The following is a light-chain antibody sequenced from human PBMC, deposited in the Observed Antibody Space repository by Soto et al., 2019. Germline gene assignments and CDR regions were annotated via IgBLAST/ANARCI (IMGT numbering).Light chain of an antibody. CDR1: QSVLYSSNNKNY. V-gene: IGKV4-1*01. J-gene: IGKJ1*01. CDR2: WAS. CDR3: QKYYSTPWT. Sequence: DIVMTQSPDSLAVSLGERATINCKSSQSVLYSSNNKNYLAWYQQKPGQPPKLLIYWASTRESGVPDRFSGSGAGTDFTLTISSLPAEDVAVYYCQKYYSTPWTFGQGTKVEIK.